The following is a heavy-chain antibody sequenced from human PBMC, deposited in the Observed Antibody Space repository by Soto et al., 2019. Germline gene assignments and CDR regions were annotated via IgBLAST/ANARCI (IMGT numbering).Heavy chain of an antibody. CDR3: AREVVAATGYYGMDV. CDR1: RFTFSSYG. CDR2: IWYDGSNK. D-gene: IGHD2-15*01. Sequence: QVQLVESGGGVVQPGRSLRLSCAASRFTFSSYGMHWVRQAPGKGLEWVAVIWYDGSNKYYADSVKGRFTISRDNSKNTLYLQMNSLRAEDTAVYYCAREVVAATGYYGMDVWGQGTTVTVSS. V-gene: IGHV3-33*01. J-gene: IGHJ6*02.